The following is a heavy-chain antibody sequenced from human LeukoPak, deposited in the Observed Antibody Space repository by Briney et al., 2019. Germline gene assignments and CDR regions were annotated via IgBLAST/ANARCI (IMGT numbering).Heavy chain of an antibody. J-gene: IGHJ6*02. D-gene: IGHD3-22*01. CDR3: AKDDDSSGYYYFVRYGMDV. CDR1: GFTFSSYG. CDR2: ISYDGSNK. Sequence: GGSLRLSCAASGFTFSSYGMHWVRQAPGKGLEWVAVISYDGSNKYYADSVKGRFTISIDNSKNTLYLQMNSLRAEDTAVYYCAKDDDSSGYYYFVRYGMDVWGQGTTVTVSS. V-gene: IGHV3-30*18.